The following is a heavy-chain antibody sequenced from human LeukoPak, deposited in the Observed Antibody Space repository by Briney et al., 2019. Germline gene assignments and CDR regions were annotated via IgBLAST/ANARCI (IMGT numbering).Heavy chain of an antibody. D-gene: IGHD3-10*01. V-gene: IGHV3-33*01. CDR2: IWYDGSNK. Sequence: GGSLRLSCAASGFTFSSYGMHWVRQAPGKGLEWVAVIWYDGSNKYYADSVKGRFTISRDNSKNTLYLQMNSLRAEATAVYYCASTYGSGSYRKDDYWGQGTLVTVSS. CDR3: ASTYGSGSYRKDDY. J-gene: IGHJ4*02. CDR1: GFTFSSYG.